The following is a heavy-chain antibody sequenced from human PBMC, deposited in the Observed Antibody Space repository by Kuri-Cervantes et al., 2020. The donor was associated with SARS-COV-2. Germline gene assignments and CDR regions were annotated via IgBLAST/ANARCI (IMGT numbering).Heavy chain of an antibody. V-gene: IGHV4-59*08. CDR1: GGSISGYY. D-gene: IGHD3-3*01. CDR3: ARLSIFGVVTFDY. CDR2: MYNSGTT. Sequence: SETLSLTCTVSGGSISGYYWSWVRQFPGKGLEWIGYMYNSGTTHSRPSLNSRVTISVDTSKNQFSLKLSSVTAADTAVYYCARLSIFGVVTFDYWGQGTLVTVSS. J-gene: IGHJ4*02.